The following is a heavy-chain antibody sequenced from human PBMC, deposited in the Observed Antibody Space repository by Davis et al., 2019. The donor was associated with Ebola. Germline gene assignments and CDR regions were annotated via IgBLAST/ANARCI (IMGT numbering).Heavy chain of an antibody. J-gene: IGHJ3*02. Sequence: GESLKISCAASGFTFSSYAMHWVRQAPGKGLEWVAVISYDGSNKYYADSVKGRFTISRDNSKNTLYLQMNSLRAEDTAVYYCARGGYITIFGGSPDAFDIWGQGTMVTVSS. CDR3: ARGGYITIFGGSPDAFDI. CDR1: GFTFSSYA. CDR2: ISYDGSNK. V-gene: IGHV3-30-3*01. D-gene: IGHD3-3*01.